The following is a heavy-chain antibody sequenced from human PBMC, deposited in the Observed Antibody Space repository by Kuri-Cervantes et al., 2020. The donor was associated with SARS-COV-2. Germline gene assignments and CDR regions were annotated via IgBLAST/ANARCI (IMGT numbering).Heavy chain of an antibody. CDR1: GGTFSSYA. D-gene: IGHD4-17*01. Sequence: SVKVSCKASGGTFSSYAISWVRQAPGQGLEWMGGIIPIFGTANYAQKFQGRVTITADESTGTAYMELSSLRSEDTAVYYCARPNDDYGDPDAFDIWGQGTMVTVSS. CDR3: ARPNDDYGDPDAFDI. J-gene: IGHJ3*02. CDR2: IIPIFGTA. V-gene: IGHV1-69*13.